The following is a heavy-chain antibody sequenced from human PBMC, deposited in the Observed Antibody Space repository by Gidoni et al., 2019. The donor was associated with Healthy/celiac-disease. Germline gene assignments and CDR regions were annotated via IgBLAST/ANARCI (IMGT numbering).Heavy chain of an antibody. V-gene: IGHV1-69*01. CDR1: GGTFSSYA. J-gene: IGHJ6*03. Sequence: QVQLVQSGAEVKKPGSSVKVSCKASGGTFSSYAISWVRQAPGQGLEWMGGIIPIFGKANYAQKFQGRVTITADESTSTAYMELSSLRSEDTAVYYCARASYGDYVGHYYYMDVWGKGTTVTVSS. CDR2: IIPIFGKA. CDR3: ARASYGDYVGHYYYMDV. D-gene: IGHD4-17*01.